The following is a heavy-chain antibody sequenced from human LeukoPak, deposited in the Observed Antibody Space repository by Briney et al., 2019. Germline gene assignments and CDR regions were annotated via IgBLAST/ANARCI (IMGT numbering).Heavy chain of an antibody. Sequence: PSETLSLTCTVSGGSISSGGYYWSWIRQHPGKGLEWIGYICYSGSTYYNPSLKSRVTISVDTSKNQFSLKLSSVTAADTAVYYCARRGWGGNNWFDPWGQGTLVTVSS. V-gene: IGHV4-31*03. CDR1: GGSISSGGYY. CDR2: ICYSGST. J-gene: IGHJ5*02. CDR3: ARRGWGGNNWFDP. D-gene: IGHD3-16*01.